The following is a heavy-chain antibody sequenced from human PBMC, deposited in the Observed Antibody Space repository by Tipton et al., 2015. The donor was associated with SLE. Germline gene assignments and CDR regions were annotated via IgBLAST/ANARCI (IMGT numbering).Heavy chain of an antibody. CDR1: GGSITRSNFY. J-gene: IGHJ5*02. V-gene: IGHV4-39*01. Sequence: TLSLTCTVSGGSITRSNFYWAWIRQPPGKGLEWVGSIFYSGGTYYNTSLESRVTISVDTSKSQFSLKLTSVTAADTAVYYCARQGEYSHWTGFWFDPWGQGSLVTVSS. D-gene: IGHD3/OR15-3a*01. CDR3: ARQGEYSHWTGFWFDP. CDR2: IFYSGGT.